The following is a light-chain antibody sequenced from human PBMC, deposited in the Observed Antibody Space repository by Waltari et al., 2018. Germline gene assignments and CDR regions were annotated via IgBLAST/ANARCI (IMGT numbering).Light chain of an antibody. CDR1: QSIDNY. CDR3: QKSYTVPLT. J-gene: IGKJ4*01. CDR2: AAS. V-gene: IGKV1-39*01. Sequence: DIQMTQSPPSLSASVGDRVTITCRASQSIDNYLNWYQQKPGKAPNLIIYAASNLQSGVPSRFSGSGSGTDFTLTIDSLQPEDFATYFCQKSYTVPLTFGGGTKVEIK.